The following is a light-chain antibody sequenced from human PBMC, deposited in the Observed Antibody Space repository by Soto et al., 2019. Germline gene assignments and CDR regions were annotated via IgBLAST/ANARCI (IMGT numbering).Light chain of an antibody. CDR1: SSNIGSNT. Sequence: QSVLTQPPSASGTPGQRVTISCSGSSSNIGSNTVNWYQQLPGTAPKLLFYSNNQRPSGVPDRFSGSKSVTSASLAISGLQSEDEADYYCAAWDDSLNGPVFGGGTKLTVL. V-gene: IGLV1-44*01. J-gene: IGLJ2*01. CDR2: SNN. CDR3: AAWDDSLNGPV.